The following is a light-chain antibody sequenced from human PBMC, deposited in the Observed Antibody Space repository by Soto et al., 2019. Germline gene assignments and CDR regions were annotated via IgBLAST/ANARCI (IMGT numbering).Light chain of an antibody. Sequence: QSVLTQPRSVSGSPGQSVTISCTGTSRDVGGYDFVSWYQKHPGKAPKLLIYSSNQRPSGVPDRFSGSQSGTSASLAISGLQSEDEADYYCSAWDDSLTGVIFGGGTKVTVL. CDR1: SRDVGGYDF. CDR3: SAWDDSLTGVI. V-gene: IGLV2-11*01. J-gene: IGLJ2*01. CDR2: SSN.